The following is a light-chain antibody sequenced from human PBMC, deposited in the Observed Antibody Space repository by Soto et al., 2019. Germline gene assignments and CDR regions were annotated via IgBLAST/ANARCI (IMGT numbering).Light chain of an antibody. J-gene: IGKJ3*01. CDR1: QSIYDK. CDR2: GAS. Sequence: ETVMTQSPATLSVSPGERVSLSCRASQSIYDKLAWYQQKPGQAPRLLIYGASSRATGIPDRFSGSGSGTDFTLTISRLEPEDFAVYYCQQYGSSPFTFGPGTKVDIK. V-gene: IGKV3-20*01. CDR3: QQYGSSPFT.